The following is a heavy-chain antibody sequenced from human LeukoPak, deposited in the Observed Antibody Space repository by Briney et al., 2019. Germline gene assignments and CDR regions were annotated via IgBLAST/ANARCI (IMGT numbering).Heavy chain of an antibody. V-gene: IGHV3-21*01. CDR2: ISSSSSYI. Sequence: GGSLRLSCAASGFTFSSYSMNWVRRAPGKGLEWVSSISSSSSYIYYADSVKGRFTISRDNAKNSLYLQMNSLRAEDTAVYYCARVSYSSGWYKVDYWGQGTLVTVSS. J-gene: IGHJ4*02. CDR1: GFTFSSYS. CDR3: ARVSYSSGWYKVDY. D-gene: IGHD6-19*01.